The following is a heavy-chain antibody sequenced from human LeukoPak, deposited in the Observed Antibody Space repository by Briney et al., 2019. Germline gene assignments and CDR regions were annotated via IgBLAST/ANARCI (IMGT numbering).Heavy chain of an antibody. CDR3: ARDLEPYYYDSSGYYNWFDP. V-gene: IGHV1-46*01. CDR1: GYTFTSYY. D-gene: IGHD3-22*01. J-gene: IGHJ5*02. Sequence: GASVKVSCKASGYTFTSYYMHWVRQAPGQGLEWMEIINPSGGSTSYAQKFQGRVTMTRDTSTSTVYMELSSLRSEDTAVYYCARDLEPYYYDSSGYYNWFDPWGQGTLVTVSS. CDR2: INPSGGST.